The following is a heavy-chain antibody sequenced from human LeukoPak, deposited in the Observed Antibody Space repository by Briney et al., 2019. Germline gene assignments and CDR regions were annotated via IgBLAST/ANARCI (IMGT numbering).Heavy chain of an antibody. J-gene: IGHJ4*02. D-gene: IGHD2-2*02. CDR3: ARVVPAAVPFDY. Sequence: SETLSLTCTVSGGSISSSSYYWGWIRQPPGKGLEWIGSIYYGGSTYYNPSLKSRVTISVDTSKNQFSLKLSSVTAADTAVYYCARVVPAAVPFDYWGQGTLVTVSS. CDR2: IYYGGST. CDR1: GGSISSSSYY. V-gene: IGHV4-39*07.